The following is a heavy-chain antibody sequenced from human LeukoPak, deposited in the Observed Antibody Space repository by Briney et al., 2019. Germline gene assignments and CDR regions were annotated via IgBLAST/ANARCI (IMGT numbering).Heavy chain of an antibody. D-gene: IGHD3-9*01. CDR1: GGSISSGGYY. CDR2: IYYSGSI. J-gene: IGHJ4*02. V-gene: IGHV4-31*03. Sequence: SETLSLTCTVSGGSISSGGYYWSWIRQLPGRGLEWIGYIYYSGSIYYNPSLKSRVNISVDTSKNQFSLKLSSVTAADTAVYYCATYYDVLTGYYTFLYWGQGTLVTDSS. CDR3: ATYYDVLTGYYTFLY.